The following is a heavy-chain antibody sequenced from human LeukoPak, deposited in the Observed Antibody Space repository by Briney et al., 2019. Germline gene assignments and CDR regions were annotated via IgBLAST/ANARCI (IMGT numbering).Heavy chain of an antibody. J-gene: IGHJ4*02. CDR1: GGSITSANW. V-gene: IGHV4-4*02. CDR3: ARVPYGYSSSPPLDY. Sequence: SETLSLTCAVSGGSITSANWWSWVRQSPGKGLEWIGEIYHSGSTNYNPSLKSRVTISVDKSKNQFSLKLSSVTAADTAVYYCARVPYGYSSSPPLDYWGQGTLVTVSS. D-gene: IGHD6-6*01. CDR2: IYHSGST.